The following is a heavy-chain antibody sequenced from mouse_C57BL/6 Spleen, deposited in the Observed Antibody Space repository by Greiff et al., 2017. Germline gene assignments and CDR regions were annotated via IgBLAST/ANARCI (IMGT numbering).Heavy chain of an antibody. J-gene: IGHJ2*01. Sequence: VQLQQSGPELVKPGASVKLSCKASGYAFSSSWMYWVKQRPGKGLEWIGRIYPGDGDTYYNGKFKGKVTLTADKSSSTAYMQLSSLTSEDSAVYFCANIITTVVDYFDCWGQGTTLTVYS. CDR1: GYAFSSSW. CDR3: ANIITTVVDYFDC. D-gene: IGHD1-1*01. V-gene: IGHV1-82*01. CDR2: IYPGDGDT.